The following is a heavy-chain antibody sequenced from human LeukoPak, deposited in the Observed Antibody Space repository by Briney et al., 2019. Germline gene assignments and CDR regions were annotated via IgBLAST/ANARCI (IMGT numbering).Heavy chain of an antibody. CDR3: ARHPISYMVATNFDY. J-gene: IGHJ4*02. V-gene: IGHV4-39*01. CDR1: GGSISSSSYY. CDR2: IYYSGST. D-gene: IGHD5-12*01. Sequence: SETLSLTCTVSGGSISSSSYYWGWIRQPPGKGLEWIGSIYYSGSTYYNPSLKSRVTISVDTSKNQFSLKLSSVTAADTAVYYCARHPISYMVATNFDYWGQGTLVTVSS.